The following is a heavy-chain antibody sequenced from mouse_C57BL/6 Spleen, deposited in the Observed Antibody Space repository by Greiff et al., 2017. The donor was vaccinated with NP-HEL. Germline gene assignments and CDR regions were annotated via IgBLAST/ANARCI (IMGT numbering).Heavy chain of an antibody. D-gene: IGHD1-1*01. CDR2: ISDGGSYT. Sequence: EVQGVESGGGLVKPGGSLKLSCAASGFTFSSYAMSWVRQTPEKRLEWVATISDGGSYTYYPDNVKGRFTISRDNAKNNLYLQMSHLKSEDTAVYYCARETTGVAKDWFAYWGQGTLVTVSA. CDR1: GFTFSSYA. J-gene: IGHJ3*01. V-gene: IGHV5-4*01. CDR3: ARETTGVAKDWFAY.